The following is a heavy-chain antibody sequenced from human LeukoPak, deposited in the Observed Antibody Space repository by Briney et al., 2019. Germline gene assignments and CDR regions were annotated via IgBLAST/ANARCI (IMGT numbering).Heavy chain of an antibody. CDR3: AADCSSTSCYVGLNAFDI. J-gene: IGHJ3*02. CDR2: IIPIFGTA. Sequence: SVKVSCKASGGTFSSYAISWVRQAPGQGLEWMGGIIPIFGTANYAQKFQGRVTITADKSTSTAYMELSSLRSEDTAVYYCAADCSSTSCYVGLNAFDIWGQGTMVTVSS. D-gene: IGHD2-2*01. V-gene: IGHV1-69*06. CDR1: GGTFSSYA.